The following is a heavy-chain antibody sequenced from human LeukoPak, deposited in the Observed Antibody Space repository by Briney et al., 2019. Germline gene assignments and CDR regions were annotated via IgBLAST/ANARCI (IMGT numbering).Heavy chain of an antibody. CDR1: GFTFSSYW. V-gene: IGHV3-7*03. J-gene: IGHJ5*02. Sequence: GGSLRLSCAASGFTFSSYWMSWVRQAPGKGLEWVANIKQDGSEKYYVDSVKGRFTISRDNSKNTLYLQMNSLRAEDTAVYYCAKRVIHSSNWFDPWGQGTLVTVSS. CDR3: AKRVIHSSNWFDP. CDR2: IKQDGSEK. D-gene: IGHD3-10*01.